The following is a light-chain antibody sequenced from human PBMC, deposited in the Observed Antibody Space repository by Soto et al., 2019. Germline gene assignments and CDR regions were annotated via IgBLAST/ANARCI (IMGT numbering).Light chain of an antibody. V-gene: IGKV3-11*01. CDR1: QSVSSY. Sequence: EIVLTQSPATLSLSPGERATLSCRASQSVSSYLAWYQQKPGQAPRLLIYDASNRATGIPARFSGSGSGTDFTLTISSLEPEDFAVYYCQQREGTFGRGTRLEIK. CDR3: QQREGT. CDR2: DAS. J-gene: IGKJ5*01.